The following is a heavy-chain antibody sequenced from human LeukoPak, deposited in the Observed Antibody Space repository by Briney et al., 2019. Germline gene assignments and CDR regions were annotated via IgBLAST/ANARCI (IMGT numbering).Heavy chain of an antibody. CDR1: GFTFSGYA. D-gene: IGHD1-1*01. J-gene: IGHJ4*02. CDR3: AKEDGRKQLTDY. V-gene: IGHV3-23*01. CDR2: ISGSGGST. Sequence: GGSLRLACAASGFTFSGYAMSWVRHAPGKGLEWVSAISGSGGSTYYADSVKGRFTISRDNPKNTLYLQMNSLRAEDTAVYYCAKEDGRKQLTDYWGQGTLVTVSS.